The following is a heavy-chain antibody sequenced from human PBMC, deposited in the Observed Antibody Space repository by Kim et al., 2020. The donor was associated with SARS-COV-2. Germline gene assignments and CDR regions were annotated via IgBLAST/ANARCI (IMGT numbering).Heavy chain of an antibody. V-gene: IGHV4-59*01. Sequence: KSRVTISVDTSKNQFSLKLSSVTAADTAVYYCARAAGSGSGYYYYYGMDVWGQGTTVTVSS. D-gene: IGHD1-26*01. CDR3: ARAAGSGSGYYYYYGMDV. J-gene: IGHJ6*02.